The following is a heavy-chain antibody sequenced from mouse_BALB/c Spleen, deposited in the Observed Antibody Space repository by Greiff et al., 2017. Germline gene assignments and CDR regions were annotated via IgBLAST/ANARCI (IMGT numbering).Heavy chain of an antibody. CDR3: ARHDWYGSSYWYFDV. Sequence: EVNVVESGGGLVQPGGSLKLSCAASGFTFSSYTMSWVRQTPEKRLEWVAYISNGGGSTYYPDTVKGRFTISRDNAKNTLYLQMSSLKSEDTAMYYCARHDWYGSSYWYFDVWGAGTTVTVSS. J-gene: IGHJ1*01. V-gene: IGHV5-12-2*01. CDR2: ISNGGGST. D-gene: IGHD1-1*01. CDR1: GFTFSSYT.